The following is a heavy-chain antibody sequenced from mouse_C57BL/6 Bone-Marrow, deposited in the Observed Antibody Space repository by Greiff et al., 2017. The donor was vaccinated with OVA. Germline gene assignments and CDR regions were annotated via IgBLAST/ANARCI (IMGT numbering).Heavy chain of an antibody. J-gene: IGHJ4*01. CDR1: GYTFTSYW. CDR2: INPSNGGT. CDR3: AREDSNYDAMDY. Sequence: QVQLQQPGTELVKPGASAKLSCKASGYTFTSYWMHWVKQRPGQGLEWIGNINPSNGGTNYNEKFKSKATLTVDKSSSTAYMQLSSLTSEDSAVYYCAREDSNYDAMDYWGQGTSVTVSS. D-gene: IGHD2-5*01. V-gene: IGHV1-53*01.